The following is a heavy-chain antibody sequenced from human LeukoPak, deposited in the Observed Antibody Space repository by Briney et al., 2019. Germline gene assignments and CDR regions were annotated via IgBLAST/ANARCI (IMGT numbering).Heavy chain of an antibody. V-gene: IGHV3-30-3*01. Sequence: PGGSLRLSCAASGFTFSSYAMHWVRQAPGKGLEWVAVISYDGSNKYYADSVKGRFTISRDNSKNTLYLQMNSLRAEDTAVYYCARDMEATRYYYYYGMDVWGQGTTVTVSS. CDR2: ISYDGSNK. D-gene: IGHD5-24*01. CDR3: ARDMEATRYYYYYGMDV. CDR1: GFTFSSYA. J-gene: IGHJ6*02.